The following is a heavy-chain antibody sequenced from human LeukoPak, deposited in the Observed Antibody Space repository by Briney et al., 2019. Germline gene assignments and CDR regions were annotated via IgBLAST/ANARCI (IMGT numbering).Heavy chain of an antibody. CDR2: ISSSSSYI. V-gene: IGHV3-21*01. D-gene: IGHD1-7*01. CDR1: GFTFSSYS. Sequence: GGSLRLSCAASGFTFSSYSMNWVRQAPGKGLEWVSSISSSSSYIYYADSVKGRFTISRDNAKNSLYLQMNSLRAEDTAVYYCARGLGRLTGTTTNTAPLHWGQGTLVTVSS. J-gene: IGHJ4*02. CDR3: ARGLGRLTGTTTNTAPLH.